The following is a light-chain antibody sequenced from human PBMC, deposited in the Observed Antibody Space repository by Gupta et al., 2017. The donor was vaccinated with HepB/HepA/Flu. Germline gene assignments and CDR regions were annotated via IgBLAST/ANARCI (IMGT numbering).Light chain of an antibody. CDR1: QSLLHSNGYNY. CDR2: LGS. J-gene: IGKJ3*01. V-gene: IGKV2-28*01. Sequence: DIVMTQSPLSLPVTPGEPASISCRSSQSLLHSNGYNYVDWYLQKPGQSPQLLIYLGSNRASGVPDRFSGSGSGTDFTLKSSSVEAEDVGVYYCRQGLQTPRTFGDGTKVDIK. CDR3: RQGLQTPRT.